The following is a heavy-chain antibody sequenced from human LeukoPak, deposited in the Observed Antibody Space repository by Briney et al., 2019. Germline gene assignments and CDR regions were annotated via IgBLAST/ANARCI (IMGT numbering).Heavy chain of an antibody. D-gene: IGHD2-8*01. CDR2: IYPGDSDT. J-gene: IGHJ4*02. Sequence: GESLQISCKGSGYSFTSYWIGWVRQLPGKGLEWMGIIYPGDSDTRYSPSFQGQVTISADKSISTAYLQWSSLKAADTAMYYCARGTWVRYCSNGVCYTSDYWGQGTLVTVSS. CDR3: ARGTWVRYCSNGVCYTSDY. V-gene: IGHV5-51*01. CDR1: GYSFTSYW.